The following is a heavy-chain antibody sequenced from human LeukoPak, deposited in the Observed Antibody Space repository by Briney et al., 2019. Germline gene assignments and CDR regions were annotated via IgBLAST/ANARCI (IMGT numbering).Heavy chain of an antibody. J-gene: IGHJ4*02. CDR3: ASLMSGYGPRRLDY. CDR2: ISSSSSYI. Sequence: GGSLRLSCAASGFTFSSYWMHWVRQAPGKGLEWVSSISSSSSYINFADSVKGRFTISRDNAKNSLYLQMNSLRAEDTAVYYCASLMSGYGPRRLDYWGQGTLVTVSS. CDR1: GFTFSSYW. D-gene: IGHD3-3*01. V-gene: IGHV3-21*01.